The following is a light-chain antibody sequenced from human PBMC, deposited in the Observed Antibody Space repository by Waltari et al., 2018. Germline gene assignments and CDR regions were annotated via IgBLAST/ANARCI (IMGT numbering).Light chain of an antibody. CDR2: EVS. CDR3: SSYAGSNNIYV. V-gene: IGLV2-8*01. Sequence: QSALTQPPSVSGSPGQSVTISCTGTSRDIGGYAYVPWYQQHPGSAPKLIIFEVSERPSGVPSRFSGSKSANTASLTVSGLQTDDEADYFCSSYAGSNNIYVFGTGTKVTV. CDR1: SRDIGGYAY. J-gene: IGLJ1*01.